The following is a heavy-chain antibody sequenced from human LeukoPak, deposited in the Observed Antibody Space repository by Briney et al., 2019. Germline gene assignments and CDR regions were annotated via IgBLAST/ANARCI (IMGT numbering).Heavy chain of an antibody. CDR3: ARDGQWLVYYYYYGMDV. CDR2: ISYDGSNK. V-gene: IGHV3-30*03. CDR1: GFTFSSYG. Sequence: RGSLRLSCAASGFTFSSYGMHWVRQAPGKGLEWVAVISYDGSNKYYADSVKGRFTISRDNSKNTLYLQMNSLRAEDTAVYYCARDGQWLVYYYYYGMDVWGQGTTVTVSS. D-gene: IGHD6-19*01. J-gene: IGHJ6*02.